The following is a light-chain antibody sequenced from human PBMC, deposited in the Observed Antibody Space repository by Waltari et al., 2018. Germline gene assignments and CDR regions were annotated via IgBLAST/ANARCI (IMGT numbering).Light chain of an antibody. V-gene: IGLV2-23*02. J-gene: IGLJ3*02. CDR3: CSYASDITLV. Sequence: QSVLSQPASVSGSPGQSITISCTGTSSDVGSYKLVSWYQQHPGDVPKFIVVEVNKRPAGVSNRVDDSKYGHTASLARSGLQAEDEADYYACSYASDITLVFGGGTKLTVL. CDR1: SSDVGSYKL. CDR2: EVN.